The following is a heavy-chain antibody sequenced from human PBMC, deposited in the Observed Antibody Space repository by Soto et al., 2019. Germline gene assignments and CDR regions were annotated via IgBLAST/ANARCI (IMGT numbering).Heavy chain of an antibody. V-gene: IGHV3-11*01. CDR3: ARRGPLNNIEVVPDYFGLDV. CDR2: ISSGGSSK. J-gene: IGHJ6*02. Sequence: GVLRLSCEASGFTFRDYYMSWIRQAPGKGLEWISYISSGGSSKFYTESVKGRFTISRDIAKNSLYLQMDGLRVEDTGVYFCARRGPLNNIEVVPDYFGLDVWGQGTTVTVSS. D-gene: IGHD2-15*01. CDR1: GFTFRDYY.